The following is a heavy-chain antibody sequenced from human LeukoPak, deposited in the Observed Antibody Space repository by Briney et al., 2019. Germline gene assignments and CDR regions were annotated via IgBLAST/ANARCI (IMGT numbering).Heavy chain of an antibody. D-gene: IGHD7-27*01. J-gene: IGHJ4*02. V-gene: IGHV3-30*18. Sequence: GRSLRLSCAASGFTFGSYGMHWVRQAPGKELEWVAVISYDGSNKYYADSVKGRFTISRDNSKNTLYLQMNSLRAEDTAVYYCAKDKLGMEYYFDYWGQGTLVTVSS. CDR2: ISYDGSNK. CDR1: GFTFGSYG. CDR3: AKDKLGMEYYFDY.